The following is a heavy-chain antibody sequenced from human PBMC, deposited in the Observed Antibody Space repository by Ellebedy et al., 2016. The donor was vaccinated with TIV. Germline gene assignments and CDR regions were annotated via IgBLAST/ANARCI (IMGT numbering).Heavy chain of an antibody. D-gene: IGHD5-24*01. CDR3: ARGEGWIDN. J-gene: IGHJ4*02. CDR2: INSDGSRT. V-gene: IGHV3-74*01. CDR1: GFTFSRYW. Sequence: GGSLRLXCAASGFTFSRYWMHWVRQAPGKGLVWVSGINSDGSRTSYAGFVKGRLTISRDNAKNSLYLQMNSLRAEDTAVYFCARGEGWIDNWGQGTLVTVSS.